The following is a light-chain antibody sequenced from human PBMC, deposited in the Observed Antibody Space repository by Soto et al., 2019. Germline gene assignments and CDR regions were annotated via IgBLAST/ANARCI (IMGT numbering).Light chain of an antibody. CDR3: HQYGSSPLT. J-gene: IGKJ4*01. CDR2: GAS. V-gene: IGKV3-20*01. CDR1: QSVSSSY. Sequence: ESVLTQSPGTLSLSPGERATLSCRASQSVSSSYLAWYQQKPGQAPRLLIYGASSRATGIPDRFSGSGSGTDFTLTISSLELEDFAVYYCHQYGSSPLTFGGGTKVEIK.